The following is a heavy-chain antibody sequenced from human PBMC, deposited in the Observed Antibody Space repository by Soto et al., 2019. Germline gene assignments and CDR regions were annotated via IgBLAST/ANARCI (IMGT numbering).Heavy chain of an antibody. CDR2: ISAYSGKT. CDR1: GYTFTSYG. D-gene: IGHD5-18*01. V-gene: IGHV1-18*01. J-gene: IGHJ4*02. Sequence: QVQLVQSGPEVKKPGASVKVSCKASGYTFTSYGIIWVRQATGQGLEWMGWISAYSGKTNYTEKVQGRVTMTTDRSTSTAYMELRSLRSDDTAVYYCARGERRSGYSYGHFDNWGQGTLVTVSS. CDR3: ARGERRSGYSYGHFDN.